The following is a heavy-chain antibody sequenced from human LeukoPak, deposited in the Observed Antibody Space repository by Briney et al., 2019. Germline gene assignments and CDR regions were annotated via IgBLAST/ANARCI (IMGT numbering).Heavy chain of an antibody. V-gene: IGHV4-34*01. CDR2: VNHSGST. J-gene: IGHJ3*02. CDR1: GGSFSGYY. Sequence: KPSETLSLTCAVYGGSFSGYYWSWIRQPPGKGLEWIGEVNHSGSTNYNPSLKSRVTMSVDTSKNQFSLKLSSVTAADTAVYYCARADCSGCHEDAFDIWGQGTMVTVSS. CDR3: ARADCSGCHEDAFDI. D-gene: IGHD6-19*01.